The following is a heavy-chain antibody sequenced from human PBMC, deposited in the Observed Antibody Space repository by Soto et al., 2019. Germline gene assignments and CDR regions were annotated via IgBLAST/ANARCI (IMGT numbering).Heavy chain of an antibody. CDR1: VGSISIYY. CDR2: IYYSGST. V-gene: IGHV4-59*01. Sequence: SEALSVTCTVSVGSISIYYWSWIRQPPGKGLEWIGYIYYSGSTNYNPSLKSRVTISVDTSKNQFSLKLSSVTAADTAVYYCARDGEGSGSYYMDAFDIWGQGTMVTGSS. D-gene: IGHD3-10*01. J-gene: IGHJ3*02. CDR3: ARDGEGSGSYYMDAFDI.